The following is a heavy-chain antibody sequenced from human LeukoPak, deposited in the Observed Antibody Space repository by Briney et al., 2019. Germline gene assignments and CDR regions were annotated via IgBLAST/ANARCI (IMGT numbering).Heavy chain of an antibody. CDR3: ARNQRRLDY. CDR2: INSDGSST. D-gene: IGHD1-14*01. V-gene: IGHV3-74*03. J-gene: IGHJ4*02. CDR1: GFTFSNYW. Sequence: GGSLRLSCAASGFTFSNYWMHWVRQAPGKGLVWVSRINSDGSSTTYADSVKGRFTISRDNAKNSLYLQMNSLRAEDTAVYYCARNQRRLDYWGQGTLVTVSS.